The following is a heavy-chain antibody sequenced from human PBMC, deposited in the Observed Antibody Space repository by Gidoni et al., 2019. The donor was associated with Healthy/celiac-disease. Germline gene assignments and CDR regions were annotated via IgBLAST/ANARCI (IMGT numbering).Heavy chain of an antibody. J-gene: IGHJ6*02. CDR2: INPNSGGT. CDR3: ARDQNDFWSVYYYYGMDV. V-gene: IGHV1-2*06. D-gene: IGHD3-3*01. Sequence: QVQLVQSGAEVKKPGASVKVSCKASGYTFTGYYMQWVRQAPGQGLEWLGRINPNSGGTNYAQKFQGRVTMTRDTSISTAYMELSRLRSDDTAVYYCARDQNDFWSVYYYYGMDVWGQGTTVTVSS. CDR1: GYTFTGYY.